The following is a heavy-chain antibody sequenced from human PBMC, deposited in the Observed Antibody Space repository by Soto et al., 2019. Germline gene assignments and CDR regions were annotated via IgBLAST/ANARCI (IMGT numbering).Heavy chain of an antibody. CDR1: GFTFSNFS. D-gene: IGHD2-8*02. CDR3: AKLEYCAGYYYAMDV. V-gene: IGHV3-23*01. Sequence: PGGSLRLSCGASGFTFSNFSMSWVRQAPGKGLEWVSYISSSSGSTYYADSVKGRFTISRDNAQNTLFLQMNSLRVEDTAVYYCAKLEYCAGYYYAMDVWGQGTTVTVSS. CDR2: ISSSSGST. J-gene: IGHJ6*02.